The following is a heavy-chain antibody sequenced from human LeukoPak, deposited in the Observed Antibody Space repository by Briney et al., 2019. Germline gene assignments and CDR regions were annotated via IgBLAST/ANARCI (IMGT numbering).Heavy chain of an antibody. CDR2: VYHRGNT. J-gene: IGHJ4*02. CDR1: GDSISSYY. Sequence: SETLSLTCTVSGDSISSYYWTWIRQAPGRRLEWIGYVYHRGNTDYNPSLKSRVTISIDTSKKHFFLKLNSVTAADTAVYYCATGYGDFRVEGRYFYSWGQGTLVTVSS. V-gene: IGHV4-59*01. D-gene: IGHD4-17*01. CDR3: ATGYGDFRVEGRYFYS.